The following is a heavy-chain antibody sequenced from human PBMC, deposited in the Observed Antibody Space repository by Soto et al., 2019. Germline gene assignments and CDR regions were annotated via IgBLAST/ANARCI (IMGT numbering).Heavy chain of an antibody. Sequence: GGSLRLSCAASGFTFSSYAMSWVRQAPGKGLEWVSAISGSGGSTYYADSVKGRFTISRDNSKNTLYLQMNSLRAEDTAVYYCANFLATGYYYYGMDVRGQGTTVTVSS. CDR2: ISGSGGST. V-gene: IGHV3-23*01. J-gene: IGHJ6*02. CDR3: ANFLATGYYYYGMDV. D-gene: IGHD5-12*01. CDR1: GFTFSSYA.